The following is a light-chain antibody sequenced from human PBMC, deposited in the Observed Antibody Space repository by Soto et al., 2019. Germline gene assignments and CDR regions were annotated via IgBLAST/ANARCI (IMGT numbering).Light chain of an antibody. CDR3: RQHGSSRWT. V-gene: IGKV3-20*01. CDR2: GAS. J-gene: IGKJ1*01. CDR1: QSVSSSY. Sequence: EIVLTQSPGTLSLSPGERATLSCRASQSVSSSYLAWYQQKPGQAPRLLICGASSRATGIPDRFSGSGSGTDFTLTISRLEPEDLAVYYCRQHGSSRWTFGQGTKVEI.